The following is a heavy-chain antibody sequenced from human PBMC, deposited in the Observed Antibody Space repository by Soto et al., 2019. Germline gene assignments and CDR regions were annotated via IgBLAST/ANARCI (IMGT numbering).Heavy chain of an antibody. CDR1: GKSVSTFY. V-gene: IGHV4-59*02. D-gene: IGHD4-4*01. CDR3: ARGTDYTQIASYHYGMDV. J-gene: IGHJ6*02. Sequence: SETLSLTCTVSGKSVSTFYWSWIRQPPGKGLEWIGHAYYSGSTNYDPSLKSRVTISVDMSKNQVSLRLTSVTAADTAVYYCARGTDYTQIASYHYGMDVWGQGTSVTSP. CDR2: AYYSGST.